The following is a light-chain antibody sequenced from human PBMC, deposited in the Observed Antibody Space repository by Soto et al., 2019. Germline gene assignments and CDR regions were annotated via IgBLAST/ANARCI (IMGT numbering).Light chain of an antibody. Sequence: EIVMTQSPCTLSLSPGERATLSCRASQYVSSSYLAWYQQKPGQAPRLLIYGASSRATGIPDRFSGSGSGTEFTLTISRLEPEDFAVYYCQQYGGSPRTFGQGTKVDIK. V-gene: IGKV3-20*01. CDR1: QYVSSSY. J-gene: IGKJ1*01. CDR3: QQYGGSPRT. CDR2: GAS.